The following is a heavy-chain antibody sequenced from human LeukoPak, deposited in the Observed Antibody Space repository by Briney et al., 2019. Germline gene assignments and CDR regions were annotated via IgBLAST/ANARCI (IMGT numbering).Heavy chain of an antibody. V-gene: IGHV1-3*01. D-gene: IGHD3-10*01. CDR2: INAGNGNT. J-gene: IGHJ4*02. CDR3: ARGGLLWFGELLGYFDY. Sequence: ASVKVSCKASGYTFTSYAMHWVRQAPGQRLDWMGWINAGNGNTKYSQKFQGRVTITRDTSASIAYMELSSLRSDTAVYYCARGGLLWFGELLGYFDYWGQGTLVTVSS. CDR1: GYTFTSYA.